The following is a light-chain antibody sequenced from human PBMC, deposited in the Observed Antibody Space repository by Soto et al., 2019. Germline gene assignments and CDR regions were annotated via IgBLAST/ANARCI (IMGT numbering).Light chain of an antibody. Sequence: EIVLTQSPGTLSLFPGDRATLSCRASQSVSSTYFAWYRQKPGQPPSLLIYGASNRATGVPDRFSGSGSGPDLTLTISRLEPEDFEVYYCQQYHSSPPGFTFGRGTTVEVK. CDR1: QSVSSTY. CDR2: GAS. V-gene: IGKV3-20*01. CDR3: QQYHSSPPGFT. J-gene: IGKJ3*01.